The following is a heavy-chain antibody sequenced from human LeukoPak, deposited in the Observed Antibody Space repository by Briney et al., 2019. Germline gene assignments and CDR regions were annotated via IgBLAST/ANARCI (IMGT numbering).Heavy chain of an antibody. Sequence: GGSLRLSCAASGFTFSSYAMHWVRQAPGKGLEWVAVISYDGSNKYYADSVKGRFTISRDNSKNTLYLQMNGLRAEDTAVYYCARSFDILTGYYLDYWGQGTLVTVSS. D-gene: IGHD3-9*01. CDR2: ISYDGSNK. V-gene: IGHV3-30*04. CDR3: ARSFDILTGYYLDY. CDR1: GFTFSSYA. J-gene: IGHJ4*02.